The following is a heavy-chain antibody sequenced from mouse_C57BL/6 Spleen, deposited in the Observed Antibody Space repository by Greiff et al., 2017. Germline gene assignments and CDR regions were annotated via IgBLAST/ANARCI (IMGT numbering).Heavy chain of an antibody. D-gene: IGHD2-3*01. V-gene: IGHV7-1*01. CDR1: GFTFSDFY. Sequence: EVQRVESGGGLVQSGRSLRLSCATSGFTFSDFYMEWVRQAPGKGLEWIAASRNKANDYTTEYSASVKGRFIVSRDTSQSILYLQMNALRAEDTAIYYCARDHDGYFYAMDYWGQGTSVTVSS. J-gene: IGHJ4*01. CDR2: SRNKANDYTT. CDR3: ARDHDGYFYAMDY.